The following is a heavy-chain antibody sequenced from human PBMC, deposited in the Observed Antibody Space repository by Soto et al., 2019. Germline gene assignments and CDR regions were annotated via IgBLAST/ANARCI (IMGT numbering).Heavy chain of an antibody. CDR1: GYAFTSYD. V-gene: IGHV1-8*01. J-gene: IGHJ4*02. CDR2: MNPNSGNT. CDR3: AREISRSYRFDY. D-gene: IGHD1-26*01. Sequence: QVQLVQSGAEVKKPGASMKVSSKASGYAFTSYDINWVRQATGQGLEWMGWMNPNSGNTGYAQKFQGRVTMTRNTSIRSAYMELSSLRSEGTAVYYCAREISRSYRFDYWGQGTLVTVSS.